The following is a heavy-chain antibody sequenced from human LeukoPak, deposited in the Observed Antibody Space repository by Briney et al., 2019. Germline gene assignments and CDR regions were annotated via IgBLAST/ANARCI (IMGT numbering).Heavy chain of an antibody. D-gene: IGHD3-22*01. CDR2: IYYSGST. V-gene: IGHV4-59*08. Sequence: PSETLSLTCTVSGGSISSYYWSWIRQPPGKGLEWIGYIYYSGSTNYNPSLKSRVTISVDTSKNQFSLKLSSVTAADTAVYYCAMTRYDSSGYRFAYWGQGTLVTVSS. CDR3: AMTRYDSSGYRFAY. CDR1: GGSISSYY. J-gene: IGHJ4*02.